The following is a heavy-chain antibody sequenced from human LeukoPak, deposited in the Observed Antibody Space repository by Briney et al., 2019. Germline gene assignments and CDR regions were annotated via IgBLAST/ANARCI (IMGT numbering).Heavy chain of an antibody. Sequence: GGSLRLPCAASGFTFSRYAMSWVRQAPGKGLEWVSAISGSGGSTYYADSVKGRFTISRDNSKNTLYLQMNSLRAEDTAVYYCAKDRKDTAMVEWDLDCWGQGTLVTVSS. CDR1: GFTFSRYA. CDR3: AKDRKDTAMVEWDLDC. D-gene: IGHD5-18*01. CDR2: ISGSGGST. J-gene: IGHJ4*02. V-gene: IGHV3-23*01.